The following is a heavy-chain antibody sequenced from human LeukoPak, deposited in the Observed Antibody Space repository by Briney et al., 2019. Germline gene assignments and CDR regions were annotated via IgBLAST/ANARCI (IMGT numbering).Heavy chain of an antibody. CDR3: AKDRGSSWYFDY. CDR2: ISGSGGRT. D-gene: IGHD6-13*01. V-gene: IGHV3-23*01. Sequence: GGSLRLSCAASGFTFSSYAMSWVRQAPGKGLEWVSGISGSGGRTYYADSVKGRFTISRDNSKNTLYLQMNSLRAEDTAVYYCAKDRGSSWYFDYWGQGTLVTVSS. CDR1: GFTFSSYA. J-gene: IGHJ4*02.